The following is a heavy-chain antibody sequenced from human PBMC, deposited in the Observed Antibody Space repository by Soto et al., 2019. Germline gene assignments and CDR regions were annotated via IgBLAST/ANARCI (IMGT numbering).Heavy chain of an antibody. CDR3: ARDQWQLGDGMDV. V-gene: IGHV1-2*02. CDR2: INANSGGT. J-gene: IGHJ6*02. CDR1: GYTFTGYF. Sequence: QVQLVQSGAEVRKPGASVKVSCKASGYTFTGYFIHWVRQAPGQGLEWMGWINANSGGTKHAQKFQDRVTMTRDTSITTLYMELSSVRSDDTAVYYCARDQWQLGDGMDVWGLGTTVTVSS. D-gene: IGHD6-6*01.